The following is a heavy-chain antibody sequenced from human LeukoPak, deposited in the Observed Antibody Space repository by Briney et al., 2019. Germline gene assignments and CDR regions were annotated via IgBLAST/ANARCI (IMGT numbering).Heavy chain of an antibody. CDR3: ASKSSWLNYFDY. CDR2: IYWSGST. Sequence: PSETLSLTCTVSGGSISSYYWSWIRQPPGKGLECIGYIYWSGSTNYNPSLKSRVTISVDTSKNQFSLTLSYVNAADTAVYYCASKSSWLNYFDYWGQGTLVTVSS. V-gene: IGHV4-59*01. J-gene: IGHJ4*02. D-gene: IGHD6-19*01. CDR1: GGSISSYY.